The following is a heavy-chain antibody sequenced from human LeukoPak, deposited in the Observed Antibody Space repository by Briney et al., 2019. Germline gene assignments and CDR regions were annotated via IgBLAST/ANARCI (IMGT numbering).Heavy chain of an antibody. Sequence: SETLSLTCTVSGGSISSSSYYWGWIRQPPGKGLEWIGSIYYSGSTYYNPSLKSRVTISVDTSKNQFSLKLSSVTAADTAVYYCARSRPIAAAGTPYYYYGMDVWGQGTTVTVSS. V-gene: IGHV4-39*07. CDR2: IYYSGST. J-gene: IGHJ6*02. CDR1: GGSISSSSYY. D-gene: IGHD6-13*01. CDR3: ARSRPIAAAGTPYYYYGMDV.